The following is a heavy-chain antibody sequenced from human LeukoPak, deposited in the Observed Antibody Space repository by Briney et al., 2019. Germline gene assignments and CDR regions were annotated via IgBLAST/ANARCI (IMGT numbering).Heavy chain of an antibody. V-gene: IGHV3-30*18. Sequence: PGGSLRLSCAASGFTFSSYGMHWVRQAPGKGLEWVAVISYDGSNKYYADSVKGRFTISRDNSKNTLYLQMNSLRAEDTAVYYCAKAFHIVVGYGMDVWGQGTTVTVSS. D-gene: IGHD2-21*01. CDR3: AKAFHIVVGYGMDV. J-gene: IGHJ6*02. CDR1: GFTFSSYG. CDR2: ISYDGSNK.